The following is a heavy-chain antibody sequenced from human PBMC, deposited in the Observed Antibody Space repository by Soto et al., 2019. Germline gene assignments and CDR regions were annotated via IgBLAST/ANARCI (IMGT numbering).Heavy chain of an antibody. CDR2: ISWNSGSI. CDR1: GFTFDDYA. V-gene: IGHV3-9*01. J-gene: IGHJ4*02. CDR3: AKAPTTVTTYYFDY. D-gene: IGHD4-17*01. Sequence: GGSLRLSCAASGFTFDDYAMHWVRQAPGKGLEWVSGISWNSGSICYADSVKGRFTISRDNAKNSLYLQMNSLRAEDTALYYCAKAPTTVTTYYFDYWGQGTLVTVSS.